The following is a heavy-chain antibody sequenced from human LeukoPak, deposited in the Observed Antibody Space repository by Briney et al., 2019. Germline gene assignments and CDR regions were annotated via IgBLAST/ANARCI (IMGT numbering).Heavy chain of an antibody. J-gene: IGHJ4*02. V-gene: IGHV3-48*01. D-gene: IGHD2/OR15-2a*01. CDR3: ARALSSYFDY. CDR1: GFTFSSYS. CDR2: ISSSSSTI. Sequence: GGSLRLSCAASGFTFSSYSMNWVRQAPGKGLEWVSYISSSSSTIYYADSVKGRFTISRDNSKNTLYLQMNSLRAEDTAVYYCARALSSYFDYWGQGTLVTVSS.